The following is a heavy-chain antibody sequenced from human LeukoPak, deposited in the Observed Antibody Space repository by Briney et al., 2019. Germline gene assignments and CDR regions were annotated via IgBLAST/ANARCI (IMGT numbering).Heavy chain of an antibody. J-gene: IGHJ4*02. CDR3: ATYHWVYEAHY. Sequence: PGGSLRLSCAASGFTFSNYWIYWVRQVPGKGLVWVSRISPDGKDTSHADSVKGRFTISRDNAKNTLYLQMNSLRAEDTAVYYCATYHWVYEAHYWGQGTLVTVSS. V-gene: IGHV3-74*01. D-gene: IGHD1-20*01. CDR2: ISPDGKDT. CDR1: GFTFSNYW.